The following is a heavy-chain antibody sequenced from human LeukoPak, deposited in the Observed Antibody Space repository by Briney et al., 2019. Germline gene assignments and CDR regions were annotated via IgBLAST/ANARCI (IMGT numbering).Heavy chain of an antibody. CDR2: IYYGGST. D-gene: IGHD4-17*01. CDR1: GDSISKYY. CDR3: SRDADGDSTFDY. Sequence: SETLSLTCTVSGDSISKYYWSWIRQPPGKGLEYLGYIYYGGSTHYNPSLKSRVTISLDTPRNQFSLKLTSLTAAATAVYYCSRDADGDSTFDYWGQGTLVSVSS. V-gene: IGHV4-59*01. J-gene: IGHJ4*02.